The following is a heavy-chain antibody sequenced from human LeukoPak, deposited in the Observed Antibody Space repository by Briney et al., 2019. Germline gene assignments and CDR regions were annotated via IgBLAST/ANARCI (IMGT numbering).Heavy chain of an antibody. CDR1: GGSFSGYY. CDR2: IYTSGST. J-gene: IGHJ4*02. CDR3: AREVRYSSSWSPGGDFDY. Sequence: SETLSLTCAVYGGSFSGYYWSWIRQPAGKGLEWIGRIYTSGSTNYNPSLKSRVTMSVDTSKNQFSLKLSSVTAADTAVYYCAREVRYSSSWSPGGDFDYWGQGTLVTVSS. D-gene: IGHD6-13*01. V-gene: IGHV4-4*07.